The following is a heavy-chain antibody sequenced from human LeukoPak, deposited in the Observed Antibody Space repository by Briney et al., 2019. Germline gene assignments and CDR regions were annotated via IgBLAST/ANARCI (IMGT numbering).Heavy chain of an antibody. Sequence: ASVKVSCKASGYTFTSYGISWVRQAPGQGLEWMGWISAYNGNTNYEQKVQGRVTMTTDTATSTAYMELRSLRSEDTAVYYCARVEFHPDCSSTSCYSYYFDYWGQGTLVTVSS. D-gene: IGHD2-2*01. J-gene: IGHJ4*02. V-gene: IGHV1-18*01. CDR1: GYTFTSYG. CDR3: ARVEFHPDCSSTSCYSYYFDY. CDR2: ISAYNGNT.